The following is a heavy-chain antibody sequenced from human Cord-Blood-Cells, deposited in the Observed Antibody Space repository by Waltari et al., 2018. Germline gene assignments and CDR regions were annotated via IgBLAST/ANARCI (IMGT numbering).Heavy chain of an antibody. Sequence: QVQLQESGPGLVEPSQTLSLTCTVSGGSISSGGYYWSWIRQHPGKGLEWIGYIYYSGSTYYNPSLKSRVTISVDTSKNQFSLKLSSVTAADTAVYYCARGDIEGSSWYAFDIWGQGTMVTVSS. D-gene: IGHD6-13*01. J-gene: IGHJ3*02. CDR1: GGSISSGGYY. V-gene: IGHV4-31*03. CDR3: ARGDIEGSSWYAFDI. CDR2: IYYSGST.